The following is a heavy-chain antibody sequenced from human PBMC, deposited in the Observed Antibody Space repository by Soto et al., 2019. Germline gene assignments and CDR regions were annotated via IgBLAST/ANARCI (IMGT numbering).Heavy chain of an antibody. Sequence: GGSLRLSCVASGFSISTHALTWVRQAPGKGLEWVSSFSGRSGDTYYATSVKGRFTISGDSSKNTVILQMNNLRADDTALYYCARDSSAWPNYFDSWGQGIQVTVSS. V-gene: IGHV3-23*01. J-gene: IGHJ4*02. CDR1: GFSISTHA. D-gene: IGHD6-19*01. CDR3: ARDSSAWPNYFDS. CDR2: FSGRSGDT.